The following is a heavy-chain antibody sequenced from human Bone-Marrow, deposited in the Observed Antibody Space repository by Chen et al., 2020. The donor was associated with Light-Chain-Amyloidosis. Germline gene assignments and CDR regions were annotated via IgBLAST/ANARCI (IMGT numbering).Heavy chain of an antibody. CDR1: GFTFSSYA. V-gene: IGHV3-23*04. CDR2: ISGSGGST. CDR3: AKWGPYYYDSSGYYDTDAFDI. J-gene: IGHJ3*02. Sequence: EVQLVESGGGLVQPGGSPRLSCSASGFTFSSYAMSWGRQAPGKGLEWVSAISGSGGSTYYADSVKGRFTISRDNSKNTLYLQMNSLRAEDTAVYYCAKWGPYYYDSSGYYDTDAFDIWGQGTMVTVSS. D-gene: IGHD3-22*01.